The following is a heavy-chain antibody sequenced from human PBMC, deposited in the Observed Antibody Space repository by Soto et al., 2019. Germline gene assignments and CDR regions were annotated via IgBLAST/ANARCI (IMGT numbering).Heavy chain of an antibody. CDR1: GGSISSYY. J-gene: IGHJ6*02. D-gene: IGHD3-10*01. V-gene: IGHV4-59*08. CDR3: ARHGLDVGSYYYYGMDV. CDR2: IYYSGST. Sequence: PSETLSLTCTVHGGSISSYYWSWIWQPPVKGLECIGYIYYSGSTNYNPSLKSRVTISVDTSKNQFSLKLSSVTAADTAVYYCARHGLDVGSYYYYGMDVWGQGTTVT.